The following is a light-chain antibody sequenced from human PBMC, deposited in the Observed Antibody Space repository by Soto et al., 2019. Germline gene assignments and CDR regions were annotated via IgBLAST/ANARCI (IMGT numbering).Light chain of an antibody. CDR1: QSINNW. J-gene: IGKJ1*01. CDR3: QQYNSEST. V-gene: IGKV1-5*01. Sequence: DIQMPQSPSAVSASVRDRVAITCRASQSINNWVAWYQQKPGKAPKLLISEASRLKSGVPSRCSGRGSETEFTLTITSLQPDEFATYYCQQYNSESTCGQGTKVDI. CDR2: EAS.